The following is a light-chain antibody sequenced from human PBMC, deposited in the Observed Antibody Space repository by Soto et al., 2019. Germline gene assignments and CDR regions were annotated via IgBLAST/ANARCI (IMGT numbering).Light chain of an antibody. CDR1: QSISKY. Sequence: DIPMTQSPSSLSASVGDRVTIPCRASQSISKYLNWYQQKPGHAPNLLIYAAATLQSGVTSRFSGSGSGTDFTLTISSLQPEDFATYYCQQSYRTPPDSFGQGTKLEIK. CDR3: QQSYRTPPDS. J-gene: IGKJ2*01. CDR2: AAA. V-gene: IGKV1-39*01.